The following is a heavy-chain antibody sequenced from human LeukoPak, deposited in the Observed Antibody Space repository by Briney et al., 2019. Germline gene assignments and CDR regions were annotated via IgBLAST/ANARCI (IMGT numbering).Heavy chain of an antibody. CDR3: ARRQYYYDSSGYYGRCDP. J-gene: IGHJ5*02. V-gene: IGHV3-33*01. D-gene: IGHD3-22*01. CDR1: GFTFSSYG. Sequence: PGRSLRLSCAASGFTFSSYGMHWVRQAPGKGLEWVAVIWYDGNNKYYADSVKGRFTISRDNSKNTLYLQMNNLRAEDTAVYYCARRQYYYDSSGYYGRCDPWGQGTLVTVSS. CDR2: IWYDGNNK.